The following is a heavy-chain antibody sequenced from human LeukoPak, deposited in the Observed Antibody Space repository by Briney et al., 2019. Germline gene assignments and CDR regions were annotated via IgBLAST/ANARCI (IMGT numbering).Heavy chain of an antibody. Sequence: SETLSLTCTVSGGSISSYYWSWIRQPPGKGLEWIGYIYYSGSTNYNPSLKSRVAISVDTSKNQFSLRLSSVTAADTAIYYCARGLYCTNGVCPYYFDYWGQGTLVTVSS. CDR1: GGSISSYY. CDR2: IYYSGST. D-gene: IGHD2-8*01. J-gene: IGHJ4*02. V-gene: IGHV4-59*08. CDR3: ARGLYCTNGVCPYYFDY.